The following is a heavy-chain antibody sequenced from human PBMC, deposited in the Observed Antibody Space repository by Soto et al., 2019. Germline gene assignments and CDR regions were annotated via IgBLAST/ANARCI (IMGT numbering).Heavy chain of an antibody. J-gene: IGHJ4*02. Sequence: QVQLVQSGAEVKKPGSSVKVSCKASGGTFSSYAISWVRQAPGQGLEWMGGIIPIFGTANYAQKFQGRVTITAEESTGTAYMELSSLGSEDTAVYYCARGLGYCGGGSCSREVGWGQGTLVTVSS. CDR2: IIPIFGTA. CDR1: GGTFSSYA. V-gene: IGHV1-69*12. CDR3: ARGLGYCGGGSCSREVG. D-gene: IGHD2-15*01.